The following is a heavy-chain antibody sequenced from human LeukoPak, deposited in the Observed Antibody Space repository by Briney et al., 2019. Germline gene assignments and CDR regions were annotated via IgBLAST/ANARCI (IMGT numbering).Heavy chain of an antibody. D-gene: IGHD3-10*01. J-gene: IGHJ4*02. CDR1: GGSITTYF. V-gene: IGHV4-59*01. CDR2: IYYIGST. Sequence: SETLSLTCTVSGGSITTYFWSWIRQPPGKGLEWIGYIYYIGSTNYNPSLKSRVTISVDTSKNQFSLKLSSVTAADTAVYYCARGVATYYYLDYWGQGTLVTVSS. CDR3: ARGVATYYYLDY.